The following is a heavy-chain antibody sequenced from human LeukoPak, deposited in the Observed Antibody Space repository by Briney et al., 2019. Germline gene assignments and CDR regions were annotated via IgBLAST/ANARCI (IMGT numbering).Heavy chain of an antibody. Sequence: MPSETLSLTCTVSGGSISSYYWSWIRQPPGKGLEWIGYIYYSGSTNYNPSLKSRVTISVDTSKNQFSLKLSSVTAADTAVYYCARGVATNPLGYWGQGTLVTVSS. CDR3: ARGVATNPLGY. V-gene: IGHV4-59*01. D-gene: IGHD5-12*01. CDR2: IYYSGST. J-gene: IGHJ4*02. CDR1: GGSISSYY.